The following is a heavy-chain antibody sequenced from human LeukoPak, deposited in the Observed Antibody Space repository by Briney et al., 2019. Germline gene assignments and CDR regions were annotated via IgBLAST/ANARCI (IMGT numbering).Heavy chain of an antibody. D-gene: IGHD6-19*01. Sequence: SETLSLTCTVSGGSISSDYWSWIRQPPGKGLEWIGYIYYSGSTSYNFSLKSRVTISVDTSKNQFSLKLSSVTAADTAVYYCARGWLSRRDFDYWGQGTLVTVSS. J-gene: IGHJ4*02. CDR3: ARGWLSRRDFDY. CDR2: IYYSGST. V-gene: IGHV4-59*01. CDR1: GGSISSDY.